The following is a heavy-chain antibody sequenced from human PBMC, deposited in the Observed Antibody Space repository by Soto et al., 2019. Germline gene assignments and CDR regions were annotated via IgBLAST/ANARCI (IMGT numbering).Heavy chain of an antibody. CDR2: IYYFGST. V-gene: IGHV4-39*01. D-gene: IGHD3-16*02. CDR1: GDSITNSNYY. Sequence: QLQLQESGPGLVKPSETLSLTCTVSGDSITNSNYYWGWFRQPPGKGLDWIASIYYFGSTYYNPSLKSRVTISVDTSNNQFSLNLNSVTASDTAVYYCAGRNSLASVSLNFRELSNYKWIDPWGPGTLVTVSS. J-gene: IGHJ5*02. CDR3: AGRNSLASVSLNFRELSNYKWIDP.